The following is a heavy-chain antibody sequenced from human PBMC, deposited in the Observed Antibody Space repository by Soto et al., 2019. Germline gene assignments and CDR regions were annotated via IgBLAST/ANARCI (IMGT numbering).Heavy chain of an antibody. CDR2: IYYSGST. CDR3: ATRSGLSAFDI. J-gene: IGHJ3*02. CDR1: RGPISSSY. Sequence: SETLSLTCTVSRGPISSSYWSWIRQPPGKGLEWIGDIYYSGSTNYNPSLKSRVTISVDTSKNQFSLKLSSVTAADTAVYFCATRSGLSAFDIRGQGTMVT. D-gene: IGHD3-9*01. V-gene: IGHV4-59*08.